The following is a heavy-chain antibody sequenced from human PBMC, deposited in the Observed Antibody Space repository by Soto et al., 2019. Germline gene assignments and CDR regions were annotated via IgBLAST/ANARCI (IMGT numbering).Heavy chain of an antibody. V-gene: IGHV3-23*01. D-gene: IGHD5-18*01. CDR2: TSGSGDRT. CDR1: GFTFSNYA. Sequence: EVQLLESGGGLVQPGGSLRLSCAASGFTFSNYAMSWLRQPPGQGLEWVSATSGSGDRTYYADSVQGRFTISRDNSKNTLYLQMNGLRAEASAVYYCVKERSGHSYADSWGQGTLVTVSS. CDR3: VKERSGHSYADS. J-gene: IGHJ4*02.